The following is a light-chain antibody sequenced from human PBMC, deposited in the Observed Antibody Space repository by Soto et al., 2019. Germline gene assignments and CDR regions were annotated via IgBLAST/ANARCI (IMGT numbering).Light chain of an antibody. CDR3: CSHGGSNNFYV. V-gene: IGLV2-8*01. Sequence: QPALTQPPSASGSPGQSATISCTGTSSDVGAYNFVSWYQQHPGKAPKLIIYEVSKRPSGVPDRFSASKSGNTASLTVSGLQAEDEADYYCCSHGGSNNFYVFGTGTKVTVL. CDR2: EVS. CDR1: SSDVGAYNF. J-gene: IGLJ1*01.